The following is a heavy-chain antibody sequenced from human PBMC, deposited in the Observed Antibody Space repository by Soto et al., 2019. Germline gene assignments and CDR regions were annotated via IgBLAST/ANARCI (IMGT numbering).Heavy chain of an antibody. CDR1: GGSVNSDIYY. J-gene: IGHJ4*02. CDR2: IYYTGST. V-gene: IGHV4-61*01. D-gene: IGHD6-6*01. CDR3: AREYSNSPEAFDY. Sequence: QVQLQESGPGLVKPSETLSLTCTVSGGSVNSDIYYWSCIRQPPGKGLEWIGYIYYTGSTNYNPSLESRVTISLDTSRNQFSLKLSSVTAADTAVFYCAREYSNSPEAFDYWGQGALVTVSS.